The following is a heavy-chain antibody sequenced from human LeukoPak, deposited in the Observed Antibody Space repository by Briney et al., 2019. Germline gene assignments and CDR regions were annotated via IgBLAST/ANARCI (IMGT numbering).Heavy chain of an antibody. CDR2: ISYDGSNK. CDR1: GFTFSTYG. Sequence: PGRSLRLSCAASGFTFSTYGMHWVRQAPGKGLEWVAVISYDGSNKYYADSVKGRFTISRDISKNTLYLQMNSLRAEDTAVYYCARDRDTLDIWGQGTLVTVSS. CDR3: ARDRDTLDI. V-gene: IGHV3-30*03. J-gene: IGHJ3*02.